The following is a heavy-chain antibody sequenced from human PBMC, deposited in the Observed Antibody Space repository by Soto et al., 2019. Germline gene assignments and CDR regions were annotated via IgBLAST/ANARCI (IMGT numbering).Heavy chain of an antibody. CDR3: AREGTYYYDSSGYYPLDY. Sequence: QVPLVQSGAEVKKPGASVKVSCKASGYTFTSYAMHWVRQAPGQRLEWMGWINAGNGNTKYSQKFQGRVTITRDTSASTAYMELSSLRSEDTAVYYCAREGTYYYDSSGYYPLDYWGQGTLVTVSS. CDR1: GYTFTSYA. V-gene: IGHV1-3*01. D-gene: IGHD3-22*01. J-gene: IGHJ4*02. CDR2: INAGNGNT.